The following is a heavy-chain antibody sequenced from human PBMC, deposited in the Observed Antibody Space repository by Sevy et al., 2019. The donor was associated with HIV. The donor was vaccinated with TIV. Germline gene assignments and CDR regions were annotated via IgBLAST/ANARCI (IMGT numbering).Heavy chain of an antibody. CDR1: GYTFTGYY. CDR3: ARDLRIAAAGTKYYYSMDV. V-gene: IGHV1-2*06. Sequence: ASVKVSCKASGYTFTGYYMHWVRQAPGQGLEWMGRINPNSGGTNYAQKFQGRVTMTRDTSISTAYMELSRLRSDDTAVYYCARDLRIAAAGTKYYYSMDVWGQGTTVTVSS. J-gene: IGHJ6*02. CDR2: INPNSGGT. D-gene: IGHD6-13*01.